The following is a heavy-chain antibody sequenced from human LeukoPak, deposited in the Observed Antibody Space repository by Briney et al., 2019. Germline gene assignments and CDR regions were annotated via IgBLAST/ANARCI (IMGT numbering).Heavy chain of an antibody. CDR2: IYDNEST. J-gene: IGHJ5*02. Sequence: SETLSLTCTVSGGSISSSSYYWGWIRQPPGKGLEWIGSIYDNESTYYNPSLKSRVTTSVDTSKNQFSLKLSSVTAADTAVYYCARGGGSSSAGSDNWFDPWGQGTLVTVSS. CDR1: GGSISSSSYY. D-gene: IGHD6-6*01. CDR3: ARGGGSSSAGSDNWFDP. V-gene: IGHV4-39*01.